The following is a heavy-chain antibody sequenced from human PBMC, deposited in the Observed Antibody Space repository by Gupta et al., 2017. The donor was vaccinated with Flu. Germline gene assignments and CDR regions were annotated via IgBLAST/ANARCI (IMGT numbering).Heavy chain of an antibody. CDR3: ARDQVIYRYGSYYYSGMDV. CDR1: GDSVPSNSAA. J-gene: IGHJ6*02. Sequence: QVQLQQSGPGLVKPSQTLSLPCAISGDSVPSNSAAWHWIRQSPSRGLEWLGRTYYRSKWYNDYAVSVKRRITINPDTSKNQFSLQLNSVTPEDTAVYYCARDQVIYRYGSYYYSGMDVWGQGTTVTVSS. D-gene: IGHD3-16*02. V-gene: IGHV6-1*01. CDR2: TYYRSKWYN.